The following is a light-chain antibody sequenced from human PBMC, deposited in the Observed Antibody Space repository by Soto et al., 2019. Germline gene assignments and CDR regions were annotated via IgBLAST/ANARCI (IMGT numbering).Light chain of an antibody. Sequence: TLSCRASQSVSSYLAWYQQKPGQAPRLLIYDASNRATGIPARFSGSGSGTDFTLTISSLEPEDFAVYYCQQRSNWPPLTLGGGTKVDIK. CDR3: QQRSNWPPLT. V-gene: IGKV3-11*01. J-gene: IGKJ4*01. CDR1: QSVSSY. CDR2: DAS.